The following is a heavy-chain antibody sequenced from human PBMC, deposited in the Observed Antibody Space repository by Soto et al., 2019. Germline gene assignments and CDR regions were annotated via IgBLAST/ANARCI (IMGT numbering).Heavy chain of an antibody. J-gene: IGHJ4*02. D-gene: IGHD2-8*01. CDR3: VSQRTSVLTQAYFDY. V-gene: IGHV4-39*01. CDR2: VYYRGRS. CDR1: GGSVSNSNYY. Sequence: SETLSLTCTVSGGSVSNSNYYWGWIRQSPGKGLEWIGSVYYRGRSYSKSSVKSRVTISVDTSKNQFSLNLNSVTASDTAVYYRVSQRTSVLTQAYFDYWGQGTLVTVSS.